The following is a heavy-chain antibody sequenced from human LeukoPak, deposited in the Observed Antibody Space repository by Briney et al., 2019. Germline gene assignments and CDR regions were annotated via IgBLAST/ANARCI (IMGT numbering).Heavy chain of an antibody. CDR1: SYTFTSYG. D-gene: IGHD3-10*01. CDR2: ISAYNGNT. Sequence: ASVKVSCKASSYTFTSYGISWVRQAPGQGLEWMGWISAYNGNTNYAQKLQGRVTMTTDTSTSTAYMELRSLRSDDTAVYYCARDLEVRGTYYYYYMDVWGKGTTVTVSS. J-gene: IGHJ6*03. V-gene: IGHV1-18*01. CDR3: ARDLEVRGTYYYYYMDV.